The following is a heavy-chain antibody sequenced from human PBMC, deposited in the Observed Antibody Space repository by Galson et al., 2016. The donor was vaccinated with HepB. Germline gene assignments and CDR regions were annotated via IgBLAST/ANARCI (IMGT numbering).Heavy chain of an antibody. Sequence: SLRLSCAASGFTFSKYGMHWVRQAPGKGLEWISRIFTDGSGTLYADSVKGRFTISRDNAKNTLFLQMNSLRADDTAVYYCGRGSKYGFDMWGQGTMVTVSS. V-gene: IGHV3-74*01. J-gene: IGHJ3*02. CDR2: IFTDGSGT. CDR1: GFTFSKYG. CDR3: GRGSKYGFDM.